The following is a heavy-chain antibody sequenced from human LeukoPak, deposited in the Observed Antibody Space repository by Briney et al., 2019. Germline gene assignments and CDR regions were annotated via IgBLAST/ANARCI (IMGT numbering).Heavy chain of an antibody. Sequence: PSETLSLTCTVSGYSITSGYYWAWIRQPPGKGLEWIGSIYHSGNTFYNPSLKSRFSISVDTSKNQFSLKVNSVTVADTAVYYCARRSVFDYWGQGILVTVSS. CDR2: IYHSGNT. CDR3: ARRSVFDY. V-gene: IGHV4-38-2*02. CDR1: GYSITSGYY. J-gene: IGHJ4*02.